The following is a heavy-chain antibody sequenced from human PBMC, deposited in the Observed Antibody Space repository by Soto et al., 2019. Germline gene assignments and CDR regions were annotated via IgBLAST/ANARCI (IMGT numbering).Heavy chain of an antibody. CDR3: GTVFDP. V-gene: IGHV3-74*01. CDR2: VDSDGRGT. CDR1: GITFTNYW. J-gene: IGHJ5*02. Sequence: PGGSVRLSCVASGITFTNYWMHWVRQVPGKGLVWVARVDSDGRGTSYADFVKGRFTISRDNAKNTLYLQMNSLRVEDTAMYYCGTVFDPWGHGTLVTVSS.